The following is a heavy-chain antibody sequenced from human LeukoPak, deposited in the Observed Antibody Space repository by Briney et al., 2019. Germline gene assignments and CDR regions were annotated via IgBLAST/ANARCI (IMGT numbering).Heavy chain of an antibody. Sequence: GASVKVSCKASGGTFSSYAISWVRQAPGQGLEWMGRIIPILGIANYAQKFQGRVTITADKSTSTAYMELRSLRSDDTAAYYCARGRGSSTSWLPYPLDYWGQGTLVTVSS. V-gene: IGHV1-69*04. CDR2: IIPILGIA. CDR3: ARGRGSSTSWLPYPLDY. D-gene: IGHD2-2*01. J-gene: IGHJ4*02. CDR1: GGTFSSYA.